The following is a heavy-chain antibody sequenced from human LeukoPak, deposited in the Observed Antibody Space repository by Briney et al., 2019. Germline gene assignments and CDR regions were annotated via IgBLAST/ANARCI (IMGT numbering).Heavy chain of an antibody. CDR1: GFTFTSSA. J-gene: IGHJ4*02. D-gene: IGHD3-22*01. CDR3: ARRRPHYYYDSSGYRVGIDY. CDR2: IVVGSGNT. V-gene: IGHV1-58*02. Sequence: GASVKVSCKASGFTFTSSAMQWVRQARGQRLEWIGWIVVGSGNTNYAQKFQERVTITRDMSTSTAYMELSSLRSEDTAVYYCARRRPHYYYDSSGYRVGIDYWGQGTLVTVSS.